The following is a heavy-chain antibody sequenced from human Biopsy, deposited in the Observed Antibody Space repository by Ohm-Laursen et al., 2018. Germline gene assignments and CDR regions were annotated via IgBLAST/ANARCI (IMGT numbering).Heavy chain of an antibody. Sequence: GASVKVSCKASGYKFTSYGMSWVRQAPGQGFEWMGRISGYNGNTNHAQKFQGRITMTIDAATSTGYMDLRSLKSDDTAVYYCARIAAAGWDDYWGQGTLVTVSS. D-gene: IGHD6-25*01. J-gene: IGHJ4*02. CDR1: GYKFTSYG. CDR2: ISGYNGNT. V-gene: IGHV1-18*01. CDR3: ARIAAAGWDDY.